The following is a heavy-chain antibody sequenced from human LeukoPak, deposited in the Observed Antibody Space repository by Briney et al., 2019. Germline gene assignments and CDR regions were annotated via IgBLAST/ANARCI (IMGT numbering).Heavy chain of an antibody. J-gene: IGHJ2*01. CDR3: ARATTKPDDYGNWYFDL. CDR1: GYTFTGYY. CDR2: INPNSGGT. Sequence: ASVKVSCKASGYTFTGYYMHWVRQAPGQGLEWMGWINPNSGGTNYAQKFQGRVTMTRDTSISTAYMELSRLRSDDTAVYYCARATTKPDDYGNWYFDLWGRGTLVTVSS. V-gene: IGHV1-2*02. D-gene: IGHD4-17*01.